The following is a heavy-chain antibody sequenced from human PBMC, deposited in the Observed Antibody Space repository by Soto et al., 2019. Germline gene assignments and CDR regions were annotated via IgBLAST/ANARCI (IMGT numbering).Heavy chain of an antibody. CDR3: ARSGICSGDSCYYYYMDV. Sequence: SETLSLTCAVYGGSFSGYYWSWIRQPPGKGLEWIGEINHSGSTNYNPSLKSRVTISVDTSKNQFSLKLSSVTAADTAVYYCARSGICSGDSCYYYYMDVWGKGTTVTVSS. J-gene: IGHJ6*03. CDR2: INHSGST. V-gene: IGHV4-34*01. CDR1: GGSFSGYY. D-gene: IGHD2-15*01.